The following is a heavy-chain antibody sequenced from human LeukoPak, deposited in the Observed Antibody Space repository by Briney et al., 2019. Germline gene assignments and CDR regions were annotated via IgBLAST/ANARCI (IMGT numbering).Heavy chain of an antibody. V-gene: IGHV4-39*01. CDR2: IYYSGST. D-gene: IGHD2-2*01. CDR3: ARYCSSTSCYAGPYDAFDI. CDR1: GGSISSSSYY. J-gene: IGHJ3*02. Sequence: PSETLSLTCTVSGGSISSSSYYWGWIRQPPGKGLEWIGSIYYSGSTYCNPSLKSRVTISVDTSKNQFSLKLSSVTAADTAVYYCARYCSSTSCYAGPYDAFDIWGQGTMVTVSS.